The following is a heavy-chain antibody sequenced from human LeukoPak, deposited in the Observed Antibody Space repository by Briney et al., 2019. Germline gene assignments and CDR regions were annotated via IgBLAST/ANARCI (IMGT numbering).Heavy chain of an antibody. CDR1: GFTFSSYA. CDR3: AKAASSSWPSYYYGMDV. V-gene: IGHV3-23*01. J-gene: IGHJ6*02. Sequence: PGGSLRLSCAASGFTFSSYAMSWVRQDPGKGLEWVSVITGSGGNTYYADSVKGRFTISKDNSKNTVYLQMSSLRVDDTAVYYCAKAASSSWPSYYYGMDVWGQGTTVTVSS. CDR2: ITGSGGNT. D-gene: IGHD6-13*01.